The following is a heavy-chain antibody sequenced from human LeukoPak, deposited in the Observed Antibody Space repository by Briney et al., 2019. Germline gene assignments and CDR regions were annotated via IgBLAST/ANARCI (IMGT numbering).Heavy chain of an antibody. V-gene: IGHV1-2*02. J-gene: IGHJ4*02. CDR1: GYTFTGYY. CDR2: INPNSGGT. Sequence: ASVKVSCKASGYTFTGYYMHWVRQAPGQGLEWMGWINPNSGGTNYAQKFQGRVTMTRDTSISTAYMELSRLRSDDTAVYYCARGDWNYYDSSGQIDYWGQGTLVTASS. D-gene: IGHD3-22*01. CDR3: ARGDWNYYDSSGQIDY.